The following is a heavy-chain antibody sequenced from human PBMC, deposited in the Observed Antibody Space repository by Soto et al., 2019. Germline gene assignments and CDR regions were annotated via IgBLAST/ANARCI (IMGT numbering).Heavy chain of an antibody. CDR3: ARVGYSSSAKNYYYYGMDV. V-gene: IGHV4-59*01. J-gene: IGHJ6*02. CDR1: GGSISSYY. CDR2: IYYSGST. D-gene: IGHD6-13*01. Sequence: SETLSLTCTVSGGSISSYYWSWIRQPPGKGLEWIGYIYYSGSTNYNPSLKSRVTISVDTSKNQFSLKLSSVTAADTAVYYCARVGYSSSAKNYYYYGMDVWGQGTTVTAP.